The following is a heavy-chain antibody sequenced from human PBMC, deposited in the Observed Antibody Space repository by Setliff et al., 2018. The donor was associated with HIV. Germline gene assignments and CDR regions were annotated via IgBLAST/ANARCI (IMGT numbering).Heavy chain of an antibody. D-gene: IGHD3-9*01. Sequence: GGSLRLSCAASGFTFSNYAMHWVRQAPGKGLEWVAVISYDGSNKYHADSVKGRFTISRDNSKNTLYLQMNSLRAEDTAVYFCAKDRTGHFLGCVGYWGQGRLVTVSS. CDR2: ISYDGSNK. CDR1: GFTFSNYA. V-gene: IGHV3-30-3*01. CDR3: AKDRTGHFLGCVGY. J-gene: IGHJ4*02.